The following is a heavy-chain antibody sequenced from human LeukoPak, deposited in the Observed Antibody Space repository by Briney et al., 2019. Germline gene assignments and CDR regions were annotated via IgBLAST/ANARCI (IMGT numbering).Heavy chain of an antibody. Sequence: PGGSLRLSCAASGFTFSSYGMHWVRQAPGKGLEWVAVISYDGSNKYYADSVKGRFTISRDNSKNTLYLQMNSLRAEDTAVYYCATQIAAAHYWGQGTLVTVSS. D-gene: IGHD6-13*01. CDR1: GFTFSSYG. CDR2: ISYDGSNK. J-gene: IGHJ4*02. CDR3: ATQIAAAHY. V-gene: IGHV3-30*03.